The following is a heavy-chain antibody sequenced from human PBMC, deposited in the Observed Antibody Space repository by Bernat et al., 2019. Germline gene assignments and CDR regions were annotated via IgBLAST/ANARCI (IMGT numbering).Heavy chain of an antibody. D-gene: IGHD5-12*01. J-gene: IGHJ2*01. CDR2: IYYSGST. Sequence: QVQLQESGPGLVKPSQTLSLTCTVSGGSISSGGYYWSWIRQHPGKDLEWIGYIYYSGSTYYNPSLKSRVTISVDTSKNQFSLKLSSVTAADTAVYYCARGGGVYSGYDYSNWYFDLWGRGTLVTVSS. CDR3: ARGGGVYSGYDYSNWYFDL. V-gene: IGHV4-31*03. CDR1: GGSISSGGYY.